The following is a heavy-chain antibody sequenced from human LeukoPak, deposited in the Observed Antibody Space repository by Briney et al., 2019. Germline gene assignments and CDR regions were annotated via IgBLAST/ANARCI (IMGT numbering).Heavy chain of an antibody. CDR3: ARDHNDAFDI. CDR2: ICGRGTTK. CDR1: GFNFNTYE. Sequence: GGSLRLSCIASGFNFNTYEMNWVRQAPGKGLEWVSYICGRGTTKYYADSVKGRFTISRDSAENSLYLQMNSLRAEDTAVYYCARDHNDAFDIWGQGTMVTVSS. J-gene: IGHJ3*02. V-gene: IGHV3-48*03.